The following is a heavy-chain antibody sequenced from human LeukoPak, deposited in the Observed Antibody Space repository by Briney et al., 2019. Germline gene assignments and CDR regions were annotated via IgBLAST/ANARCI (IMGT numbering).Heavy chain of an antibody. D-gene: IGHD5-18*01. CDR1: GFSFDDYA. V-gene: IGHV3-20*04. Sequence: GGSLRLSCAASGFSFDDYAMSWVRQAPGKGLEWVSGINWSGVSTGYADSVKGRFTISRDNTKNSLFLQLNSLRAEDTAFYYCAKGKDTLNPYWYFDVWGRGTLSASPQ. J-gene: IGHJ2*01. CDR2: INWSGVST. CDR3: AKGKDTLNPYWYFDV.